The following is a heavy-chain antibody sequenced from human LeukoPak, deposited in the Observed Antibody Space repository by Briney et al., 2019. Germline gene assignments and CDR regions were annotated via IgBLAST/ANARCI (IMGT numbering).Heavy chain of an antibody. D-gene: IGHD6-13*01. Sequence: SETLSLTCTVSGGSISSSSYYWGWIRQPPGKGLEWIGSIYYSGSTYYNPSLKSRVTISVDTSKNQFSLKLSSVTAADTAVYYCARDLSSRGANWFDPWGQGTLVTVSS. CDR1: GGSISSSSYY. CDR3: ARDLSSRGANWFDP. CDR2: IYYSGST. J-gene: IGHJ5*02. V-gene: IGHV4-39*07.